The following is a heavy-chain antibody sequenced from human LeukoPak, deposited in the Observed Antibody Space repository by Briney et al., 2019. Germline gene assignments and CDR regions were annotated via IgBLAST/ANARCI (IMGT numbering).Heavy chain of an antibody. V-gene: IGHV3-30*04. CDR2: ISYDGSNK. J-gene: IGHJ4*02. CDR3: ARDPGVAGY. D-gene: IGHD6-19*01. CDR1: GLTFSSYA. Sequence: GGSLRLSCAASGLTFSSYAMHWVRQAPGKGLEWVAVISYDGSNKYYADSVKGRFTISRDNSKNTLYLQMNSLRAEDTAVYYCARDPGVAGYWGQGTLVTVSS.